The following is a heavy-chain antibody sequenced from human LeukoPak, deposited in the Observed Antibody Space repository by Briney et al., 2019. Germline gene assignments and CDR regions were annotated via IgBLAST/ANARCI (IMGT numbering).Heavy chain of an antibody. CDR1: GFTFSSYG. CDR2: VHNDGDTK. D-gene: IGHD3-9*01. J-gene: IGHJ4*02. Sequence: GGSLRLSCAASGFTFSSYGMHWVRQAPGKCLEWVAVVHNDGDTKCFGDSVKGRFTISRDNSKNTLYLQMNSLRAEDTAVYYCATGTGYYYDRWGQGTLVTVAS. CDR3: ATGTGYYYDR. V-gene: IGHV3-30*02.